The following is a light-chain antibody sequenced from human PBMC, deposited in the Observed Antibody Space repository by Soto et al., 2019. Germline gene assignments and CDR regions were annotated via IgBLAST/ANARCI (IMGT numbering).Light chain of an antibody. CDR2: SAS. CDR3: QQSMTAPLT. J-gene: IGKJ4*01. Sequence: DIQMTHSPSSLSASVGDRVTITCRASQSISICLTWYQQKPAKAPKLRIYSASSLQSGVPARFSGSGSGKDFHLTISSLQAEDFSTYYCQQSMTAPLTFGGGTRVEIK. V-gene: IGKV1-39*01. CDR1: QSISIC.